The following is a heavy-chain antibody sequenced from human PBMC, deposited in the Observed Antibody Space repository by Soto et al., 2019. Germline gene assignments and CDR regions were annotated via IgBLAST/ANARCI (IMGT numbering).Heavy chain of an antibody. V-gene: IGHV1-58*02. CDR3: AVQWSPNYYYYMDV. Sequence: SVKVSCKASGFTFTSSAMQWVRQARGQRLEWIGWIVVGSGNTNYAQKFQERVTITRDMSTSTAYMELSSLRSEDTAVYYCAVQWSPNYYYYMDVWGKGTTVTVSS. CDR1: GFTFTSSA. D-gene: IGHD2-8*01. J-gene: IGHJ6*03. CDR2: IVVGSGNT.